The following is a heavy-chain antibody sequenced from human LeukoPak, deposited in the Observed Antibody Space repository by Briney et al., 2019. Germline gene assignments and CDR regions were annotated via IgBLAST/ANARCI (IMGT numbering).Heavy chain of an antibody. Sequence: PSQTLSLTCTVSGGSISSSTYYWSWIRQPAGKGLEWIGRIYTSGTTSYNPSLKSRVTISVDTSKNQFSLKLNSVTAADTAVYYCARAITMNYYYYMDVWGKGTTVTVSS. D-gene: IGHD3-22*01. V-gene: IGHV4-61*02. J-gene: IGHJ6*03. CDR2: IYTSGTT. CDR1: GGSISSSTYY. CDR3: ARAITMNYYYYMDV.